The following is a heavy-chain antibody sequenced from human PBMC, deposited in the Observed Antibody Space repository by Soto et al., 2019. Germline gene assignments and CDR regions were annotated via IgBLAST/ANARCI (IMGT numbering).Heavy chain of an antibody. CDR1: GFTFSSYA. V-gene: IGHV3-30-3*01. CDR3: ARAILTGYYSRVIYYYYGMDV. Sequence: PGGSLRLSCAASGFTFSSYAMHWVRQAPGKGLEWVAVISYDGSNKYYADSVKGRFTISRDNSKNTLYLQMNSLRAEDTAVYYCARAILTGYYSRVIYYYYGMDVWGQGTTVTVSS. CDR2: ISYDGSNK. J-gene: IGHJ6*02. D-gene: IGHD3-9*01.